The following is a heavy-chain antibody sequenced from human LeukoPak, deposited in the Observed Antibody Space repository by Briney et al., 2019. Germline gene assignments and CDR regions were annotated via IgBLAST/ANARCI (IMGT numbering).Heavy chain of an antibody. D-gene: IGHD4-17*01. J-gene: IGHJ4*02. CDR3: AIVMTTVTTYPDY. V-gene: IGHV1-69*13. Sequence: GASVKVSCKAPGGTFSSYAISWVRQAPGQGLEWMGGIIPIFGTANYAQKFQGRVTITADESTSTAYMELSSLRSEDTAVYYCAIVMTTVTTYPDYWGQGTLVTVSS. CDR1: GGTFSSYA. CDR2: IIPIFGTA.